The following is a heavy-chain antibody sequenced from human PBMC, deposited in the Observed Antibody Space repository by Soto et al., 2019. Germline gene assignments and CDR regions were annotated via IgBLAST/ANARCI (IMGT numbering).Heavy chain of an antibody. J-gene: IGHJ6*03. CDR2: IYYSGST. V-gene: IGHV4-59*08. Sequence: SETLSLTCTVSGGSISSYYWSWIRQPPGKGLEWIGYIYYSGSTNYNPSLKSRVTISVDTSKNQFSLKLSSVTAADTAVYYCARRAVATTFPYYYYYMDVWGKGTTVTVSS. D-gene: IGHD5-12*01. CDR1: GGSISSYY. CDR3: ARRAVATTFPYYYYYMDV.